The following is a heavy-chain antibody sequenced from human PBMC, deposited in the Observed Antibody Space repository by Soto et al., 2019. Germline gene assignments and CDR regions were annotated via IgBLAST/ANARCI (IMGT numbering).Heavy chain of an antibody. CDR2: IYYSGNT. Sequence: LSLTCTVSGGSVSSGSYYCSWIRQPPGKGLEWIGYIYYSGNTNYNPSLKSLVTISVVTSNNQFSLKLSSVTAADTAVYYCARVLVRGIAVAGRDCGGDCYSYYFDYWGQGTLVTVSS. CDR1: GGSVSSGSYY. D-gene: IGHD2-21*02. V-gene: IGHV4-61*01. J-gene: IGHJ4*02. CDR3: ARVLVRGIAVAGRDCGGDCYSYYFDY.